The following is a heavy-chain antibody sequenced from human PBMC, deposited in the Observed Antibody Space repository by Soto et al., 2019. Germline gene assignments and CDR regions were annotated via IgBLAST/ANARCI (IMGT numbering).Heavy chain of an antibody. CDR2: ISAGSGNT. J-gene: IGHJ4*02. V-gene: IGHV3-23*01. CDR1: GFSFSSHA. Sequence: EVHLLESGGGFVQPGGSLRLSCVASGFSFSSHAMTWVRQAPGKGLEWVSVISAGSGNTYYAESVKGRFTVSRDNSKNTLWLQMDSLRVEDTGLYYCARQKLKSSTWDGSLDSWGQGTLVTVSS. CDR3: ARQKLKSSTWDGSLDS. D-gene: IGHD2-2*01.